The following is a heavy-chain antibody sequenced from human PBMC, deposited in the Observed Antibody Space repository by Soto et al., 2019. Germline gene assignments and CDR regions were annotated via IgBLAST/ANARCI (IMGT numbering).Heavy chain of an antibody. CDR1: GGTFSSYA. D-gene: IGHD3-22*01. CDR3: ARVSDYYDSSGYYPFDY. V-gene: IGHV1-69*13. J-gene: IGHJ4*02. CDR2: IIPIFGTA. Sequence: SVKVSCKASGGTFSSYAVSLVRQAPGQGLEWMGGIIPIFGTANYAQKFQGRVTITADESTSTAYMELSSLRSEDTAVYYCARVSDYYDSSGYYPFDYWGQGTLVTVSS.